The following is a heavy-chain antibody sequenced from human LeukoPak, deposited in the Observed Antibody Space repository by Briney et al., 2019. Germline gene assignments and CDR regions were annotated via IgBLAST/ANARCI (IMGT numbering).Heavy chain of an antibody. CDR3: ARGFLGGGITEYQLVRGGYYFDY. Sequence: SVKVSCKASGGTFSSYAISWVRQAPGQGLEWMGGIIPIFGTANYAQKFQGRVTITADESTSTAYMELSSLRSEDTAVYYRARGFLGGGITEYQLVRGGYYFDYWGQGTLVTVSS. V-gene: IGHV1-69*13. CDR2: IIPIFGTA. CDR1: GGTFSSYA. J-gene: IGHJ4*02. D-gene: IGHD6-13*01.